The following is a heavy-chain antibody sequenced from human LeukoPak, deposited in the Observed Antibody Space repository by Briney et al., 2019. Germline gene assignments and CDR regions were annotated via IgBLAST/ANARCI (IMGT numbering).Heavy chain of an antibody. V-gene: IGHV3-66*01. J-gene: IGHJ4*02. Sequence: PGGSLRLSCAASGFTVSSNYMSWVRQAPGKGLEWVSVIYSGGSTYYADSVKGRFTISRDNAKNSLYLQMNSLGAEDTAVYYCARDIPSYGSYWGQGTLVTVSS. CDR2: IYSGGST. CDR1: GFTVSSNY. D-gene: IGHD5-18*01. CDR3: ARDIPSYGSY.